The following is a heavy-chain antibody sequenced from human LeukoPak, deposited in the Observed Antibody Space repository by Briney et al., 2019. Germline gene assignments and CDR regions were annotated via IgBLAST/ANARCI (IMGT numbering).Heavy chain of an antibody. V-gene: IGHV3-66*01. CDR2: LYHGGST. D-gene: IGHD3-10*01. CDR3: ATRRFGELTY. J-gene: IGHJ4*02. Sequence: GGSLRLSCAASEFTFSYYNLNWVRQAPGKGLEWVSILYHGGSTYYADSVKGRFSISRDTSKNTLYLQMNSLRVEDTAVYYCATRRFGELTYWGQGTLVTVSS. CDR1: EFTFSYYN.